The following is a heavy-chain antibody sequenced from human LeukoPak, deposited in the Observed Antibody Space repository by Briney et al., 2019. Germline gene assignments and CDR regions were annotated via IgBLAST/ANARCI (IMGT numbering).Heavy chain of an antibody. CDR3: ARRPYDILTGYPRGPFDY. V-gene: IGHV1-18*04. D-gene: IGHD3-9*01. CDR1: GYTFTGYY. Sequence: ASVKVSCKASGYTFTGYYMHWVRQAPGQGLEWMGWISAYNGNTNYAQKLQGRVTMTTDTSTSTAYMELRSLRSDDTAVYYCARRPYDILTGYPRGPFDYWGQGTLVTVSS. CDR2: ISAYNGNT. J-gene: IGHJ4*02.